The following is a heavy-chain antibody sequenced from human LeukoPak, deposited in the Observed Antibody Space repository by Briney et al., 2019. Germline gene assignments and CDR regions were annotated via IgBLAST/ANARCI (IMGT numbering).Heavy chain of an antibody. J-gene: IGHJ1*01. V-gene: IGHV4-4*02. D-gene: IGHD2-15*01. CDR1: GGSISSSNW. CDR3: ARDTGVVVGYFQH. Sequence: SGTLSLTCAVSGGSISSSNWWSWVRQPPGKGLEWIGEIYHSGSTNYNPSLKSRVTISVDKSKNQFSLKLSSVTAADTAVYYCARDTGVVVGYFQHWGQGTLVTVPS. CDR2: IYHSGST.